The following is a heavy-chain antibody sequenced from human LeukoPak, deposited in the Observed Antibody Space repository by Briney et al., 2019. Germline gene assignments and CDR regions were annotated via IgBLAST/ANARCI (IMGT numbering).Heavy chain of an antibody. V-gene: IGHV6-1*01. CDR3: ARAPTPIIAVAGSFDY. J-gene: IGHJ4*02. CDR1: GDSVSNNSAA. CDR2: TYYRSKWYN. D-gene: IGHD6-19*01. Sequence: SQTLSLTCAISGDSVSNNSAAWNWIRQSPSRGLEWLGRTYYRSKWYNDYAVSVKSRITINPDTSKNQFSLQVNSVTPEDTAVYYCARAPTPIIAVAGSFDYWGQGTLVAVSS.